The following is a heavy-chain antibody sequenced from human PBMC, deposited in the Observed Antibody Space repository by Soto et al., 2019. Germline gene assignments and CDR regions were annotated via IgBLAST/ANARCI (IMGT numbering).Heavy chain of an antibody. CDR3: ATNYYDFLCGLYYYYYYGMAV. CDR2: IKQDGSEK. J-gene: IGHJ6*02. Sequence: PGGSLRLSCAASGFTFSSYWMSWVRQAPGKGLEWVANIKQDGSEKYYVDSVKGRFTISRDNAKNSLYLQMNSLRAEDTAVYYCATNYYDFLCGLYYYYYYGMAVRGQGTTVTVSS. D-gene: IGHD3-3*01. V-gene: IGHV3-7*01. CDR1: GFTFSSYW.